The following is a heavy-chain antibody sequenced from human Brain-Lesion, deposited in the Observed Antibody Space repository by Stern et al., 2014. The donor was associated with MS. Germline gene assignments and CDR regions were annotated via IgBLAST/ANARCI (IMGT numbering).Heavy chain of an antibody. V-gene: IGHV4-39*01. J-gene: IGHJ3*01. Sequence: VQLEESGPGLVKPSETLSLTCSISGGSVSSNRYYWGWIRQPPGKGLEWIGIIYYGGPTFYTPSLRCRVSISMDRSKNLFSLSLSSVTAADTAVYYCGRAGLDDTFDVWGQGTMVTVS. CDR1: GGSVSSNRYY. CDR2: IYYGGPT. CDR3: GRAGLDDTFDV. D-gene: IGHD3/OR15-3a*01.